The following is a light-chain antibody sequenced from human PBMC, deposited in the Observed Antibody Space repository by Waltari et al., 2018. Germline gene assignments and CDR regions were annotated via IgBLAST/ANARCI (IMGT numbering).Light chain of an antibody. CDR2: EDN. Sequence: NFMLTQPHSVSESPGKTVTIPCTRSRGRIASNYVQWFQQRPGSAPTTVIYEDNQRPSGVPDRFSGSIDSSSNSASLTISGLKTEDEADYYCQSYDSSARVFGGGTKLTVL. CDR3: QSYDSSARV. V-gene: IGLV6-57*04. J-gene: IGLJ2*01. CDR1: RGRIASNY.